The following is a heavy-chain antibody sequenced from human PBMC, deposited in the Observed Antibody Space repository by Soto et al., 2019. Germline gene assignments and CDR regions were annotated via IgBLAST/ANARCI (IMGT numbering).Heavy chain of an antibody. CDR3: AKDLSSTGDYVPDY. Sequence: GGSLRLSCAASGFTFDDYAMHWVRQAPGKGLEWVSGISWNSGSIGYADSVKGRFTISRDNAKNSLYLQMNSLRAEDTALYYCAKDLSSTGDYVPDYWGQGTLVTVSS. CDR2: ISWNSGSI. D-gene: IGHD4-17*01. V-gene: IGHV3-9*01. CDR1: GFTFDDYA. J-gene: IGHJ4*02.